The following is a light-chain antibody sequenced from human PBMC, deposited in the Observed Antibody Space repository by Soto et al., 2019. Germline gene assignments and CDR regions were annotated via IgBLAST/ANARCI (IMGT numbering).Light chain of an antibody. Sequence: SYELTQAPSGSVAPGQRARITCAGNKLADKSVHWYQQKPGQAPGLVVYDDRDRPSGVPERFSGTNSDNVAALTIFRVEAGDEADYFCHVWDSGSDHWVFGGGTKVTVL. CDR1: KLADKS. V-gene: IGLV3-21*02. CDR3: HVWDSGSDHWV. CDR2: DDR. J-gene: IGLJ3*02.